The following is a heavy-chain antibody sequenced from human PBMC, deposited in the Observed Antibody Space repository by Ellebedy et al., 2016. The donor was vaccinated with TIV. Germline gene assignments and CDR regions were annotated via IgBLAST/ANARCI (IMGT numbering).Heavy chain of an antibody. Sequence: SETLSLXXTVSGGSISSYYWSWIRQPPGKGLEWIGYIYYSGSTNYNPSLKSRVTISVDTSKNQFSLKLSSVTAADTAVYYCASDYSSSWYQGSWFNPWGQGTLVTVSS. CDR1: GGSISSYY. J-gene: IGHJ5*02. D-gene: IGHD6-13*01. CDR2: IYYSGST. V-gene: IGHV4-59*08. CDR3: ASDYSSSWYQGSWFNP.